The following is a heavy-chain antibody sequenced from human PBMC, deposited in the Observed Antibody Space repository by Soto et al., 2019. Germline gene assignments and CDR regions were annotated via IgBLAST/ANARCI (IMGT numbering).Heavy chain of an antibody. J-gene: IGHJ4*02. CDR3: ARRSSSPVFDRKGGSGWYSFDS. V-gene: IGHV5-51*03. Sequence: EVQLVQSGAEVKKPGESLKISCKGSGYSFASYYIAWVRQMPGKGLEWMGIIYPGDSDTTYSPSFQGQVTMSADKSTTTAYQQWSSLKASDTAMYYCARRSSSPVFDRKGGSGWYSFDSWGQGTLISVSS. CDR1: GYSFASYY. CDR2: IYPGDSDT. D-gene: IGHD6-19*01.